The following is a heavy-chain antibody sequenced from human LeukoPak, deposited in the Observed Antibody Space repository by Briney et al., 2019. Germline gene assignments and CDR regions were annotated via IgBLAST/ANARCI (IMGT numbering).Heavy chain of an antibody. Sequence: ASVEVSSKASGYTFTGYYMHWVRQAPGQGLEWMGWINPNSGGTNYAQKFQGRVTMTRDTSISTAYMELSRLRSDDTAVYYCARWPKIVVVPAAPEGFDYWGQGTLVTVSS. J-gene: IGHJ4*02. V-gene: IGHV1-2*02. CDR1: GYTFTGYY. D-gene: IGHD2-2*01. CDR2: INPNSGGT. CDR3: ARWPKIVVVPAAPEGFDY.